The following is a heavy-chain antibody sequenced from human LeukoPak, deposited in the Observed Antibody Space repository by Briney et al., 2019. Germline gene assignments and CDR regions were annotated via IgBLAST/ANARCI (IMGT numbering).Heavy chain of an antibody. J-gene: IGHJ4*02. CDR2: IRQDGDTK. D-gene: IGHD6-13*01. V-gene: IGHV3-7*03. Sequence: GGSLRLSCAASGFPFNAYWMTWVRQAPGKGLEWVANIRQDGDTKYYVDSVKGQFTISRDNAMNSLYLQMNSLRAEDTAIYYCARSLPYGTTWYGRSDFWGQGTLVTVSS. CDR3: ARSLPYGTTWYGRSDF. CDR1: GFPFNAYW.